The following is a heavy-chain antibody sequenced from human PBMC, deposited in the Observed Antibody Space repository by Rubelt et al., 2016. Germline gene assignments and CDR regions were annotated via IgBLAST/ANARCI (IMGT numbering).Heavy chain of an antibody. V-gene: IGHV3-23*01. CDR3: ARVGSDSLDY. Sequence: EVQLLESGGGLVQPGGSLRLSCAASGFTFSSYAMSWVRQAPGKGLEWVSAISGSGGSTDYAESVKGRFTISRDNSKNTLYLQMNSLRAEDTAVYYCARVGSDSLDYWGQGTLVTVSS. CDR1: GFTFSSYA. J-gene: IGHJ4*02. D-gene: IGHD3-10*01. CDR2: ISGSGGST.